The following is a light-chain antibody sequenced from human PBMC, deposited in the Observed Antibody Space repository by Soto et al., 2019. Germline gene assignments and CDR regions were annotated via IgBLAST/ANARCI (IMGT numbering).Light chain of an antibody. J-gene: IGLJ1*01. CDR3: SSYTATTTSYV. V-gene: IGLV2-14*03. Sequence: QSVLAQPASVSESPGQSITISCTGTNSDVGGYNYVSWYQQHPGKVPKLMIYDVSNRPSGVSNRFSGSKSGNTASLTISGLQAEDEADYYCSSYTATTTSYVFGPGTKAPS. CDR1: NSDVGGYNY. CDR2: DVS.